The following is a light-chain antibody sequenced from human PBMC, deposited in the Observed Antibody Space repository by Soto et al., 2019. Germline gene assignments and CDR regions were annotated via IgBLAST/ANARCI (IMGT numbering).Light chain of an antibody. CDR1: QSVNNY. V-gene: IGKV3-11*01. J-gene: IGKJ2*01. CDR3: KQRRSWPRYT. Sequence: EIVLTQSPATLSLSPGERATLSCWASQSVNNYLAWYQQKPGQAPRLVIHDGSNRANCIPARFRGSGSGTGFTLTIARLEPEDFAVYCCKQRRSWPRYTFGQETRLEIK. CDR2: DGS.